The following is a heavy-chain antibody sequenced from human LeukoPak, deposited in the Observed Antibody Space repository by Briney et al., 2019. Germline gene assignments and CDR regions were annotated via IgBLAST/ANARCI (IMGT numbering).Heavy chain of an antibody. CDR1: GFAFSAHW. D-gene: IGHD5-12*01. J-gene: IGHJ4*02. V-gene: IGHV3-74*01. CDR2: ISTDGSST. CDR3: ARDLAGSGYDGEFDN. Sequence: GGSLRLSCAASGFAFSAHWMHWVRQAPGKGLVWVSGISTDGSSTNYADSVKGRFTISRDNAKNTLYLQMNSLSAEDTAVYYCARDLAGSGYDGEFDNWGQGTLVTVSS.